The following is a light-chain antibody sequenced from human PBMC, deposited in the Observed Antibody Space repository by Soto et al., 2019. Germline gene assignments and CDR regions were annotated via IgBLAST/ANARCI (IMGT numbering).Light chain of an antibody. CDR3: SSYAGSNDLGV. CDR2: EVS. CDR1: SSDVGSHNY. V-gene: IGLV2-8*01. Sequence: QSALTQPPSASGSPGQSVSISCTGTSSDVGSHNYVSWYQQNPGKAPKLMIYEVSKRPSGVSDRFSGSKSGNTASLTVSGLQAEDEADYYCSSYAGSNDLGVFGGGTKLTVL. J-gene: IGLJ2*01.